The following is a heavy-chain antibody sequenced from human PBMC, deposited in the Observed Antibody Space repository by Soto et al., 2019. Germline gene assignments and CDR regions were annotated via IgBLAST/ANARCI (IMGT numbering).Heavy chain of an antibody. Sequence: PGRSLRLSFAASGFTFISYAMSWVRQSPGKGLEWVSAISGSGGSTYYADSVKGRFTISRDNSKNTLYLQMNSLRAEDTAVYYCAKDSPVTAAGLFDYWGQGTLVTVSS. CDR2: ISGSGGST. D-gene: IGHD1-20*01. J-gene: IGHJ4*02. CDR3: AKDSPVTAAGLFDY. V-gene: IGHV3-23*01. CDR1: GFTFISYA.